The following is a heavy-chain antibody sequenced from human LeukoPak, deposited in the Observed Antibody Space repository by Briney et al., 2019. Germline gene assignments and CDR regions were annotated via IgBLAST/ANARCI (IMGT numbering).Heavy chain of an antibody. D-gene: IGHD3-22*01. CDR3: AGYDRSGYNWFDS. J-gene: IGHJ5*01. CDR2: ISYTGST. V-gene: IGHV4-59*01. CDR1: GGSISSYY. Sequence: SETLSLTCTVSGGSISSYYWSWIRQPPGKGLEWIGYISYTGSTKYNPSLKSRVTISVDTSKNQFSLKLTSVTAADTAVYYCAGYDRSGYNWFDSWGQGTLVTVSS.